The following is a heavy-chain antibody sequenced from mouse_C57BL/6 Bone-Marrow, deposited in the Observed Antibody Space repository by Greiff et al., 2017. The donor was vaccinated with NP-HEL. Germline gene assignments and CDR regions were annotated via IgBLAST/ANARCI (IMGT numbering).Heavy chain of an antibody. V-gene: IGHV1-63*01. D-gene: IGHD2-1*01. CDR1: GYTFTNYW. J-gene: IGHJ2*01. Sequence: VKLMESGAELVRPGTSVKMSCKASGYTFTNYWIGWAKQRPGHGLEWIGDIYPGGGYTNYNEKFKGKATLTADKSSSTAYMQFSSLTSEDSAIYYCARGGYGNYYFDYWGQGTTLTVSS. CDR2: IYPGGGYT. CDR3: ARGGYGNYYFDY.